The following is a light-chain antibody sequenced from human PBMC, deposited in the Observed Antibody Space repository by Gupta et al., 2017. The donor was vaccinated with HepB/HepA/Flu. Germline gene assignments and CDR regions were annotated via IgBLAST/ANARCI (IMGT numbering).Light chain of an antibody. CDR3: QQRYNWPRGFT. J-gene: IGKJ3*01. CDR2: DTS. Sequence: EIVLTQSPATLSLSPGERATLSCRATQTINSYLAWYQQKPGQAPRLLIYDTSNRAAGIPDRFSGSGSGTDVTLTISSLEPEDGAVYYCQQRYNWPRGFTFGPGTKLEIK. V-gene: IGKV3-11*01. CDR1: QTINSY.